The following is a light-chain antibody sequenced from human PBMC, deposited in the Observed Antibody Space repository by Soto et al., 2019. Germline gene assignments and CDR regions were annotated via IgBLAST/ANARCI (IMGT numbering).Light chain of an antibody. J-gene: IGLJ3*02. CDR1: SSDVGGYDY. CDR2: DVY. Sequence: QSALTQPRSVSGSPGQSLTISCTGSSSDVGGYDYVSWYQHHPGKAPKLIIYDVYKRPSGVPGRFSGSKSGNTASLTISGLQAEDEADYHCSSEAASLTLVCGGGTKLTVL. V-gene: IGLV2-11*01. CDR3: SSEAASLTLV.